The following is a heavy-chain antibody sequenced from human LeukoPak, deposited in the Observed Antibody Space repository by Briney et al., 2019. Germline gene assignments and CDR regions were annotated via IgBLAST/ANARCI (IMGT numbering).Heavy chain of an antibody. Sequence: GGSLRLSCAASGFTFSSCALSWVRQAPGKGLEWVSTVSVNGGTTYYADSVKGRFTISRDNSKNTLYLQMNRLRAEDTAVYFCAKELHGSGNYAFDYWGQGTLVTVSS. J-gene: IGHJ4*02. CDR1: GFTFSSCA. CDR3: AKELHGSGNYAFDY. CDR2: VSVNGGTT. D-gene: IGHD3-10*01. V-gene: IGHV3-23*01.